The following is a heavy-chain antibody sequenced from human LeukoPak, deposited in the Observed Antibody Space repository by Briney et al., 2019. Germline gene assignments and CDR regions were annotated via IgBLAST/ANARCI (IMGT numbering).Heavy chain of an antibody. D-gene: IGHD3-10*01. CDR1: GYAFTSYD. V-gene: IGHV1-8*01. CDR2: MNPNSGNT. Sequence: GASVKVSCKASGYAFTSYDINWVRQATGQGLEWMGWMNPNSGNTGYAQKFQGRVTMTRNTSISTAYMELSSLRSEDTAVYYCARGSYYGSGSYYPQTDYWGQGTLVTVSS. CDR3: ARGSYYGSGSYYPQTDY. J-gene: IGHJ4*02.